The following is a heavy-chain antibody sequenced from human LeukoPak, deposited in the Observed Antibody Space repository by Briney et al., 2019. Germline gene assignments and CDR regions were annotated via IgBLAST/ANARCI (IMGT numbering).Heavy chain of an antibody. V-gene: IGHV1-2*02. CDR2: INPNSGGT. CDR3: ARDSGGFTVTTRYYYYYYMDV. D-gene: IGHD4-11*01. J-gene: IGHJ6*03. Sequence: RASVKVSCKASGYTFTGYYMHWVRQAPGQGLEWMGWINPNSGGTNYAQKFQGRVTMTRDTSISTAYMELSRLRSDDTAVYYCARDSGGFTVTTRYYYYYYMDVWGKGTTVTVSS. CDR1: GYTFTGYY.